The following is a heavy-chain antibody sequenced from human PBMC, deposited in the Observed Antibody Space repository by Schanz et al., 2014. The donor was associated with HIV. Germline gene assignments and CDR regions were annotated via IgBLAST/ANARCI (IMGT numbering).Heavy chain of an antibody. V-gene: IGHV3-9*01. CDR3: AKETEQLRYLGYFDY. D-gene: IGHD3-9*01. Sequence: EVQLVESGGGLVQPGRSLRLSCAGSGFTFGNYAMHWVLQAPGKGLEWVSGISWNSGSIGYADSVKGRFTISRDNAKNSLYLQMNSLRAEDTALYYCAKETEQLRYLGYFDYWGQGTPVSVYS. J-gene: IGHJ4*02. CDR2: ISWNSGSI. CDR1: GFTFGNYA.